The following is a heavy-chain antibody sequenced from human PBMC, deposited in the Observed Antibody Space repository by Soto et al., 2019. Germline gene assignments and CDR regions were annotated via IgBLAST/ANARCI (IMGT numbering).Heavy chain of an antibody. J-gene: IGHJ6*02. D-gene: IGHD1-26*01. V-gene: IGHV1-18*04. CDR3: ARPLSWEYHGMDV. CDR1: GYIFTTYG. CDR2: INIYNGNT. Sequence: ASVKVSCKASGYIFTTYGISWVRQAPGQGLEWMGWINIYNGNTNYAQKLQGRVTMTTDTSTSTAYMELRSLRSDDTAVYYCARPLSWEYHGMDVWGQGTTVTVSS.